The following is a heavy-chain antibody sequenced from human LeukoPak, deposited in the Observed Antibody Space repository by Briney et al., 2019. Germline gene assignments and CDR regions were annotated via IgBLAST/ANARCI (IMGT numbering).Heavy chain of an antibody. CDR1: GYSISSGYY. J-gene: IGHJ6*03. D-gene: IGHD5-18*01. CDR2: IYHSGST. V-gene: IGHV4-38-2*02. Sequence: SETLSLTCTVSGYSISSGYYWGWIRQPPGKGLEWIGSIYHSGSTYYNPSLKSRVTISVDTSKNQFSLKLSSVTAADTAVYYCASPAMAFIDQGRYNYYYYMDVWGKGTTVTISS. CDR3: ASPAMAFIDQGRYNYYYYMDV.